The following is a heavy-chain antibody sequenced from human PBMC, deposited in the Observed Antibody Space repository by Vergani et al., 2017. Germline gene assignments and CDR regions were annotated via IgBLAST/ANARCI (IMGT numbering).Heavy chain of an antibody. J-gene: IGHJ4*02. V-gene: IGHV4-39*01. Sequence: QLQLQESGPGLVKPSETLSLTCTVSGGSISSSSYYWGWIRQPPGKGLEWIGSIYYSGSTYYNPFLKSRVTISVDTSKNQFSLKLSSVTAADTAVYYCARILGSGSYDYYFDYWGQGTLVTVSS. CDR3: ARILGSGSYDYYFDY. CDR1: GGSISSSSYY. CDR2: IYYSGST. D-gene: IGHD1-26*01.